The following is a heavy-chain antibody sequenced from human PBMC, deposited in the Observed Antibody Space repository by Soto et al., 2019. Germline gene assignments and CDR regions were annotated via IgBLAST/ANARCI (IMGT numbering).Heavy chain of an antibody. CDR1: GGSISSYY. J-gene: IGHJ5*02. V-gene: IGHV4-59*01. CDR3: ARGNPYYYDSSGWFDP. D-gene: IGHD3-22*01. Sequence: SETLSLTCTVPGGSISSYYWSWIRQPPGKGLEWIGYIYYSGSTNYNPSLKSRVTISVDTSKNQFSLKLSSVTAADTAVYYCARGNPYYYDSSGWFDPWGQGTLVTVSS. CDR2: IYYSGST.